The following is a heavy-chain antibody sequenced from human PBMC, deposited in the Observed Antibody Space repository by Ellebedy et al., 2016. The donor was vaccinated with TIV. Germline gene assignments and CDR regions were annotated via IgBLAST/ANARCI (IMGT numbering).Heavy chain of an antibody. CDR2: ISAVGVAT. V-gene: IGHV3-23*01. D-gene: IGHD6-25*01. CDR1: GFTFSNYV. Sequence: PGGSLRLSCAASGFTFSNYVMSWVRQAPGKGLEWVATISAVGVATYYADSVKGRFNISRDHSKDTPFLQMNSLRDEDTAVYYCAKSCGSRYNHYYGMDVWGQGTTVTVSS. J-gene: IGHJ6*02. CDR3: AKSCGSRYNHYYGMDV.